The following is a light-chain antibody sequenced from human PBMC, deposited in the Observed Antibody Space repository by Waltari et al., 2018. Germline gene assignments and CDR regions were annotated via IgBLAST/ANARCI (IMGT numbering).Light chain of an antibody. CDR2: GAS. CDR1: QGISNY. V-gene: IGKV1-27*01. CDR3: QNYNRAPPRIT. J-gene: IGKJ3*01. Sequence: DIQMTQSPSSLSASVGDRVTITCRASQGISNYLAWYQQRPGKAPKLLIYGASTLHSGVPSRFSGSGSGTDFTLTISSLQPEDVATYYCQNYNRAPPRITCGPGTKVDIK.